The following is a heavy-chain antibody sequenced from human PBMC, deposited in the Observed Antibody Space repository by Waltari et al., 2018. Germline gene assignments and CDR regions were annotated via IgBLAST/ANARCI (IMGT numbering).Heavy chain of an antibody. Sequence: QVQLQESGPGLLKPAQTLSLTCAVSGGSINSGGVSWTWIRQRPGTGLEWIGNIYNSVNMFYNPSLRSRVSMSVDTSKNQFSLRLSSVTAADTAVYFCATDRNTRFDPWGQGTLVTVSS. D-gene: IGHD3-16*02. CDR1: GGSINSGGVS. J-gene: IGHJ5*02. V-gene: IGHV4-31*11. CDR2: IYNSVNM. CDR3: ATDRNTRFDP.